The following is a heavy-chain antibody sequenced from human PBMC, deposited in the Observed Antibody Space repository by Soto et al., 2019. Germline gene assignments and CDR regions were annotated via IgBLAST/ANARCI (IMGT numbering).Heavy chain of an antibody. CDR2: IKQDGSDK. CDR1: GFAFTTYW. Sequence: EVQLVESGGGLVQPGGSLRLSCAASGFAFTTYWMTWVRQAPGKGLEWVANIKQDGSDKYYVDSVKGRFTISRDNAKNSLSLQMNSLRDEDTAVYYCARGRGLDVWGQGTTVTVSS. V-gene: IGHV3-7*01. CDR3: ARGRGLDV. J-gene: IGHJ6*02.